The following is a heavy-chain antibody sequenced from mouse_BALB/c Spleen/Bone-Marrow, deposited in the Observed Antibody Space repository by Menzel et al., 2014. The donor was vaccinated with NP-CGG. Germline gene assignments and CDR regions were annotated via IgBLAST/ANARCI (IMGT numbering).Heavy chain of an antibody. Sequence: VQLQQSGAELVKPGAPVRLSCKASGYTFTSYWMNWVKQRPGRGLEWIGRIDPSDSETHYNQKFKDKATLTVDKSSSTAYIQLSSLTSEDSAVYYCARTIGDGYYYTMECWGQGTSVTVSS. J-gene: IGHJ4*01. CDR1: GYTFTSYW. CDR2: IDPSDSET. D-gene: IGHD2-3*01. CDR3: ARTIGDGYYYTMEC. V-gene: IGHV1-69*02.